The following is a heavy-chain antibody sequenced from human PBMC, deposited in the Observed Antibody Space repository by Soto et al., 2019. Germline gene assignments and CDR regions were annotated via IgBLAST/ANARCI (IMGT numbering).Heavy chain of an antibody. D-gene: IGHD2-2*01. Sequence: PSETLSLTCTVSGGSISSYYWSWIRQPPGKGLEWIGYIYYSGSTNYNPSLKSRVTISVDTSKNQFSLKLSSVTAADTAVYYCARSDIVLVPSSTGALDYWGQGIQVTVSS. CDR1: GGSISSYY. J-gene: IGHJ4*02. CDR3: ARSDIVLVPSSTGALDY. CDR2: IYYSGST. V-gene: IGHV4-59*01.